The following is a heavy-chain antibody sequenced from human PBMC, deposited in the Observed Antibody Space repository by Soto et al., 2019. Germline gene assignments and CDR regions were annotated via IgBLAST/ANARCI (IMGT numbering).Heavy chain of an antibody. Sequence: EVQLVESGGGLVQPGGSLKLSCSASGFTFSDSAMHWVRQSSGKGLEWVGRIRSKANSYATAYAASVKGRFTISRDDSKNTAYLQMNSLITEDTAVYYCTRHSSSSSDYWGQGTLVTVS. J-gene: IGHJ4*02. V-gene: IGHV3-73*01. CDR2: IRSKANSYAT. CDR3: TRHSSSSSDY. CDR1: GFTFSDSA. D-gene: IGHD6-6*01.